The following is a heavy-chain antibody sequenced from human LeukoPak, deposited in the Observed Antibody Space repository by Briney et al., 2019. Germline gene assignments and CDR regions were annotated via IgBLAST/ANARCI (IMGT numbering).Heavy chain of an antibody. CDR1: GGSFSGYY. Sequence: PSETLSLTCAVYGGSFSGYYWSWIRQPPGKGLEWIGEINHSGSTNYNPSLKSRVTISVDTSKNQFSLKLSSVTAADTAVYYCARGRSENNYYGSGGYCTFDYWGQGTLVTVSS. D-gene: IGHD3-10*01. CDR3: ARGRSENNYYGSGGYCTFDY. J-gene: IGHJ4*02. CDR2: INHSGST. V-gene: IGHV4-34*01.